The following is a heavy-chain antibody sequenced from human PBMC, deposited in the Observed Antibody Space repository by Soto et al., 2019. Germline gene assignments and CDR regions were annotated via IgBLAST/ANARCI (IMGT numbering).Heavy chain of an antibody. CDR2: ISSSSSYI. D-gene: IGHD3-10*01. Sequence: GGSLRLSCAASGFTFSSYSMNWVRQAPVKGLEWVSSISSSSSYIYYADSVKGRFTISRDNAKNSLYLQMNSLRAEDTAVYYCARRLPQSGNFQHWGQGTLVTVSS. CDR3: ARRLPQSGNFQH. CDR1: GFTFSSYS. J-gene: IGHJ1*01. V-gene: IGHV3-21*01.